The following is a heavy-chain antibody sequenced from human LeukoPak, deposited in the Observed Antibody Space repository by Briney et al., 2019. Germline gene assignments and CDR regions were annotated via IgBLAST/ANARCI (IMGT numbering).Heavy chain of an antibody. J-gene: IGHJ4*02. Sequence: SETLSLTCAVYGGSFSGYYWSWIRQPPGKGLEWIGEINHSGSTNYNPSLKSRVTISVDTSKNPFSLKLSSVTAADTAVYYCARRMVRGFPVKWGQGTLVTVSS. CDR1: GGSFSGYY. V-gene: IGHV4-34*01. CDR3: ARRMVRGFPVK. D-gene: IGHD3-10*01. CDR2: INHSGST.